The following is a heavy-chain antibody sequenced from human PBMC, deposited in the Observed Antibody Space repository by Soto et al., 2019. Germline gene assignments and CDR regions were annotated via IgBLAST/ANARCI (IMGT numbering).Heavy chain of an antibody. Sequence: EVQLVESGGGLVKPGGSLRLSCAASGFTFSSYSMNWVRQAPGKGLEWVSSISSSSSYIYYADSVKGRFTISRDNAKNSLYLQMNSLRAEDTAVYYGVRGGGDYKNDAFDIWGQGTMVTVSS. V-gene: IGHV3-21*01. D-gene: IGHD2-21*01. J-gene: IGHJ3*02. CDR3: VRGGGDYKNDAFDI. CDR2: ISSSSSYI. CDR1: GFTFSSYS.